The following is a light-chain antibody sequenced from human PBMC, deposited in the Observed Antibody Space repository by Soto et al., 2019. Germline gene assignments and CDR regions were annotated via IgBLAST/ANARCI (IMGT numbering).Light chain of an antibody. V-gene: IGKV1-39*01. Sequence: DMLLTQSPSSPSAAVGGRVTITFRVSQDISIYLAWYQQKPGKAPRVLISGASSLQSGVPSRFSGSGSGTDFTLTINSLQPEDFASYFCQHTFNSPPWTFGQGTKVDIK. CDR1: QDISIY. CDR2: GAS. J-gene: IGKJ1*01. CDR3: QHTFNSPPWT.